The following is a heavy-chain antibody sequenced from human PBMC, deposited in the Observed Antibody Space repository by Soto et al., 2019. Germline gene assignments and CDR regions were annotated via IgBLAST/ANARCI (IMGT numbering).Heavy chain of an antibody. V-gene: IGHV3-30-3*01. D-gene: IGHD6-19*01. CDR1: GFTFSSYA. Sequence: QVQLVESGGGVVQPGRSLRLSCAASGFTFSSYAMHWVRQAPGKGLEWVAVISYDGSNIYYADSVKGRFTISRDNSKNTLYLQMNSLRAEDTAVYYCARDLSSGFPHWGQGTLVTVSS. CDR2: ISYDGSNI. CDR3: ARDLSSGFPH. J-gene: IGHJ4*02.